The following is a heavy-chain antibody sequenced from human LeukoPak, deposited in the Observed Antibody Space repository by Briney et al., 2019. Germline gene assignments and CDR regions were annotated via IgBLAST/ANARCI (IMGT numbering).Heavy chain of an antibody. CDR2: IRSKTEGETK. J-gene: IGHJ4*02. V-gene: IGHV3-15*01. CDR3: ATGVVTGTSR. CDR1: RITFRNAW. D-gene: IGHD1-1*01. Sequence: PGGSLRLSCAVSRITFRNAWMSWVRQAPGKGLEWVACIRSKTEGETKEYAASVKGRFTISRDGSRSRLYLQMNSLKTEDTAVYYCATGVVTGTSRWGQGTLVTVSS.